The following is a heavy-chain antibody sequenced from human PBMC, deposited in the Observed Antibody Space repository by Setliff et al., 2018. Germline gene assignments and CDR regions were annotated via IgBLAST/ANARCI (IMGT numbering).Heavy chain of an antibody. CDR3: ARAGLASAGRKGVFDY. D-gene: IGHD6-13*01. V-gene: IGHV1-46*01. CDR1: GYSLVTHY. CDR2: INTGGGSS. J-gene: IGHJ4*02. Sequence: ASVKVSCKASGYSLVTHYMHWVRQAPGQGPEWMGLINTGGGSSSYAPKFQGRVTMTRDTSTSTVYMEMNILGSEDTAVYFCARAGLASAGRKGVFDYWGQGTLVTVSS.